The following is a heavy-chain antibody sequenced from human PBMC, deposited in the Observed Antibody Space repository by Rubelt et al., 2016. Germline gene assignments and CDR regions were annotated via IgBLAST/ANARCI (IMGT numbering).Heavy chain of an antibody. CDR1: GGSISSYY. CDR3: ARGLSGSGFWNAFDI. J-gene: IGHJ3*02. D-gene: IGHD3-22*01. CDR2: IYYSGST. Sequence: QVQLQESGPGLVKPSETLSLTCTVSGGSISSYYWSWIRQPPGKGLEWIGYIYYSGSTIYNPPLNRWVPISVDTSKNQCSLRRSSVTAADKAVYYCARGLSGSGFWNAFDIWGQGTMVTVSS. V-gene: IGHV4-59*01.